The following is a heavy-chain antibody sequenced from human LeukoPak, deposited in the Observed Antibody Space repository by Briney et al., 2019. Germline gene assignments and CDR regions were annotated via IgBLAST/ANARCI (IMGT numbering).Heavy chain of an antibody. CDR2: ISAYNGNT. J-gene: IGHJ4*02. V-gene: IGHV1-18*01. D-gene: IGHD5-12*01. Sequence: ASVKVSCKASGYTFTRYGISWVRQAPGQGLEWMGWISAYNGNTNYAQKLQGRVTMTTGTSTSTAYMELRSLRSDDTAVYYCAREASDIVATIPYFDYWGQGTLVIVSS. CDR1: GYTFTRYG. CDR3: AREASDIVATIPYFDY.